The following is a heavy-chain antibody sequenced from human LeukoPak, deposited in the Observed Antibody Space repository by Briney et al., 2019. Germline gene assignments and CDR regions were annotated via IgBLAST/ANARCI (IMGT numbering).Heavy chain of an antibody. CDR3: ARIVSGGFDY. V-gene: IGHV1/OR15-1*04. CDR1: GYIFTDYY. J-gene: IGHJ4*02. Sequence: AAVKVSCKASGYIFTDYYMHWVRQAPGQELGWMGRINPNSGNTGYAQKFQGRVTITRNTSISTAYMELSSLRSEDTAVYYCARIVSGGFDYWGQGTLVTVSS. CDR2: INPNSGNT. D-gene: IGHD3-10*01.